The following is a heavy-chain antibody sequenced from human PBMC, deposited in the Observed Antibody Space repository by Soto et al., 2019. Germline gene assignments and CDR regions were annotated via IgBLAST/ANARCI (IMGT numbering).Heavy chain of an antibody. CDR3: ARGGWEIRRAWFDP. J-gene: IGHJ5*02. V-gene: IGHV4-38-2*02. CDR1: NFSITTGFY. Sequence: PSETLSLTCTVSNFSITTGFYWGWIRQSPGKGLEWIGNIYHTVNTYYNPSLKSRVSISLDTSKNQFSLKLHSVTAADTAVYHCARGGWEIRRAWFDPWGHGILVTVCS. D-gene: IGHD6-19*01. CDR2: IYHTVNT.